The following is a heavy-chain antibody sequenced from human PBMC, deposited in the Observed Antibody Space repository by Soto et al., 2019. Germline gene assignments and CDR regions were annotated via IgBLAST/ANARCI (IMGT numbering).Heavy chain of an antibody. V-gene: IGHV3-23*01. CDR2: ISGSGGNA. J-gene: IGHJ6*02. CDR3: AKDGASGSYPPYYYFGMDV. CDR1: GFTFSSYA. Sequence: EVQLLESGGGLVQPGGSLRLSCAASGFTFSSYAMSWVRQAPGKGLEWVSTISGSGGNAYYAGSVKGRFSISRDNSKNTLRLQMNSLRADDTAVYYCAKDGASGSYPPYYYFGMDVWGQGTTVTVSS. D-gene: IGHD1-26*01.